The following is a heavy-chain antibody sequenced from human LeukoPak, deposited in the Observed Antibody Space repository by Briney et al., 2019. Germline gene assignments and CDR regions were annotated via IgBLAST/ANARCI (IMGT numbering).Heavy chain of an antibody. Sequence: SETLSLTCTVSGGSISSYYWSWIRQPPGEGLEWIGYIYYSGSTNYNPSLKSRVTISVDTSKNQFSLKLSSVTAADTAVYYCAAQERQQLNFDYWGQGTLVTVSS. J-gene: IGHJ4*02. CDR2: IYYSGST. CDR3: AAQERQQLNFDY. V-gene: IGHV4-59*01. D-gene: IGHD6-13*01. CDR1: GGSISSYY.